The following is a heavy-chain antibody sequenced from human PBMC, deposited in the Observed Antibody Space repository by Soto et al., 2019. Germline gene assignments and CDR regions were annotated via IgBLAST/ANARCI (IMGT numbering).Heavy chain of an antibody. D-gene: IGHD6-13*01. J-gene: IGHJ5*02. V-gene: IGHV4-34*01. Sequence: QVQLQQWGAGLLKPSETLSLTCAVYGGSFSGYYWSWIRQPPGKGLEWIGEINHSGSTNYNPSLKSRVTISVDTSKNQFSLKLSSVTAADTAVYYCARNGVRSSNWFDPWGQGTLVTVSS. CDR2: INHSGST. CDR1: GGSFSGYY. CDR3: ARNGVRSSNWFDP.